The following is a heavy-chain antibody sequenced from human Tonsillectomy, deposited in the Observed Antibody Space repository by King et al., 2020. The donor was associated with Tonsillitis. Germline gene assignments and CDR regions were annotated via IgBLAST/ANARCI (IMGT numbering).Heavy chain of an antibody. CDR2: IYTSGST. CDR1: GGSISSGVYY. V-gene: IGHV4-61*02. D-gene: IGHD2-2*01. CDR3: ARDVYLGYCSGTSCEYWFDP. J-gene: IGHJ5*02. Sequence: LQLQESGPGLVKPSQTLSLTCTVSGGSISSGVYYWSWIRQAAGKGLEWIGRIYTSGSTNYNPSLQSRVTMSVDTSKNQFSLKLSSVTAADTAVYYCARDVYLGYCSGTSCEYWFDPWGQGTLVTVSS.